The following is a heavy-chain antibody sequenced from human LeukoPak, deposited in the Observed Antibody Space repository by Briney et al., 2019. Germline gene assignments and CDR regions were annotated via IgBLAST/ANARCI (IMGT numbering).Heavy chain of an antibody. CDR2: IHYSGST. D-gene: IGHD3-10*01. CDR1: GGSISSYY. Sequence: SETLSLTCTVSGGSISSYYWSWIRQPPGKGLEWIGYIHYSGSTNYNPSLKSRVTISVDTSKNQFSLKLSSVTAADTAVYYCARVMVRGVPPPYYYYYGLDVWGQGTTVTVSS. V-gene: IGHV4-59*01. CDR3: ARVMVRGVPPPYYYYYGLDV. J-gene: IGHJ6*02.